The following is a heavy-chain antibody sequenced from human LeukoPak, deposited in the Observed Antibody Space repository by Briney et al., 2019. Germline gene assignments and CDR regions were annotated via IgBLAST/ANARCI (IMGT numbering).Heavy chain of an antibody. J-gene: IGHJ3*02. D-gene: IGHD2-2*01. CDR1: GFTVSSNY. Sequence: GGSLRLSCAASGFTVSSNYMSWVRQAPGKGLEWVSGINWNGGSTGYADSVKGRFTISRDNAKNSLYLQMNSLRAEDTALYYCARDLVVVVPAGSTYFDIWGQGTMVTVSS. V-gene: IGHV3-20*04. CDR3: ARDLVVVVPAGSTYFDI. CDR2: INWNGGST.